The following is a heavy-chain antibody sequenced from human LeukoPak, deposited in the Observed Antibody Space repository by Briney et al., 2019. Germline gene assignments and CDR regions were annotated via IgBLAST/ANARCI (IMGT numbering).Heavy chain of an antibody. CDR3: AKDPQRFYGDYDAFDY. J-gene: IGHJ4*02. Sequence: PGGSLTLSCAASGFTLSSYAMRWVPQAPGEGGGWVSAISVSGNTYHSDSVKGRVTISRDRSKNTLYLQMNRLRAEDTAVYYCAKDPQRFYGDYDAFDYWGRGTLVTVSS. V-gene: IGHV3-23*01. CDR2: ISVSGNT. D-gene: IGHD4-17*01. CDR1: GFTLSSYA.